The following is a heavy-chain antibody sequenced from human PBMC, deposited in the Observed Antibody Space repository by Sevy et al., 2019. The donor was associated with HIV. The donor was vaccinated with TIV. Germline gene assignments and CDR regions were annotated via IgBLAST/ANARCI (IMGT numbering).Heavy chain of an antibody. CDR3: ARVPTYYYGSATYFDY. CDR1: GYTFASNG. D-gene: IGHD3-10*01. J-gene: IGHJ4*02. CDR2: IGSYNRNA. V-gene: IGHV1-18*01. Sequence: ASVKVSCKASGYTFASNGISWVRQAPGQGLEWMGWIGSYNRNAKSAQKFQGRVTMTTDTSTSTAYMELGSLRSDDTAVYYCARVPTYYYGSATYFDYWGQGTLVTVSS.